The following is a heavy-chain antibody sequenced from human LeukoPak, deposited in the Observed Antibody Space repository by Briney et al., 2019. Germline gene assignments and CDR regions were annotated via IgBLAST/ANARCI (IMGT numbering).Heavy chain of an antibody. D-gene: IGHD2-8*02. V-gene: IGHV1-8*01. CDR1: GYTFCTYD. CDR3: ARLSETPAFYPGGRYLYLAY. CDR2: MNTSTGIA. J-gene: IGHJ4*02. Sequence: GASVKVSCKASGYTFCTYDINWGREATGQGLEWMGWMNTSTGIAGYAQKFQGRGTMTRDTSTSTAYMELSSLKYEDTAVYYCARLSETPAFYPGGRYLYLAYWGQGAQVTVSS.